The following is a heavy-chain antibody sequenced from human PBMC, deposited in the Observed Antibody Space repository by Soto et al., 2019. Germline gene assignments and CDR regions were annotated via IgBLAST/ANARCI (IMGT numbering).Heavy chain of an antibody. J-gene: IGHJ4*02. Sequence: QVHLQESGPDLVRPSETLSLTCSFFGGSISSDNWWSWVRQTPGKGLEWIGEIYHSGNTNYNPSLKSRVTISVDKSKNPFSPKVTSVTAADTALYYCARLSASSKLRGVVINWGQGTLVTVSS. CDR3: ARLSASSKLRGVVIN. D-gene: IGHD3-10*01. CDR1: GGSISSDNW. V-gene: IGHV4-4*02. CDR2: IYHSGNT.